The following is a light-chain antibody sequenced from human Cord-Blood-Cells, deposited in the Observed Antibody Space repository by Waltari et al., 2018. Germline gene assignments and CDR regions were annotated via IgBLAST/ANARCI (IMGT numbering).Light chain of an antibody. CDR3: QQSYSTPYT. Sequence: QMTQSPSSLSDSAVARLPITCRASQSISSYLNWYQQKPGKAPKLLIYAASSLQSGVPSRFSGSGSGTDFTLTISSLQPEDFATYYCQQSYSTPYTFGQGTKLEIK. V-gene: IGKV1-39*01. CDR1: QSISSY. J-gene: IGKJ2*01. CDR2: AAS.